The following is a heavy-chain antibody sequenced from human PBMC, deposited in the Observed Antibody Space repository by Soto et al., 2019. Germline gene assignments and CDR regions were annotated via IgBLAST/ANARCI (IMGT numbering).Heavy chain of an antibody. J-gene: IGHJ4*02. CDR2: ISAYNGNT. CDR1: GYTFTSDG. Sequence: ASVKVSCEASGYTFTSDGISWGRQAPGQGLEWMGWISAYNGNTNYAQKLQGRVTMTTDTSTSTAYMELRSLRSDDTAMYYCARGGYCSSTSCYAPADYWGQGTLVTVSS. V-gene: IGHV1-18*01. CDR3: ARGGYCSSTSCYAPADY. D-gene: IGHD2-2*01.